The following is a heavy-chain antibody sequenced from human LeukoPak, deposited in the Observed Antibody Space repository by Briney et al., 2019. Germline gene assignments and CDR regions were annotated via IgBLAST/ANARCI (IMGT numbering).Heavy chain of an antibody. D-gene: IGHD6-13*01. J-gene: IGHJ4*02. CDR2: ISWNSGSI. CDR1: GFTFDDYA. V-gene: IGHV3-9*01. CDR3: AKDSRRLAAAAYYFDY. Sequence: TGGSLRLSCAASGFTFDDYAMHWVRQAPGKGLEWVSGISWNSGSIGYADSVKGRFTISRDNAKNSLYLQMSSLRAEDTALYYCAKDSRRLAAAAYYFDYWGQGTLVTVSS.